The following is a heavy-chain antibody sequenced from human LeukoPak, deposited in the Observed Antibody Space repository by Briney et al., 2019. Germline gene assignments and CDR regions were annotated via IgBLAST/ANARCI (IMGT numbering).Heavy chain of an antibody. V-gene: IGHV3-23*01. Sequence: GGSLRLSCAASGFIFSSYAMSWVRQAPGKGLEWVSAISGSGGSTYYADSVKGRFTISRDNSKNTLYLQMNSLRAEDTAVYYCAKVTYYDSSGYYHYWGQGTLVTVSS. CDR2: ISGSGGST. CDR1: GFIFSSYA. D-gene: IGHD3-22*01. CDR3: AKVTYYDSSGYYHY. J-gene: IGHJ4*02.